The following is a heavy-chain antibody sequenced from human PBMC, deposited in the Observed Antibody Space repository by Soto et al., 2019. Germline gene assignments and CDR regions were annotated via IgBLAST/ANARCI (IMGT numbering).Heavy chain of an antibody. CDR2: IYSGGYT. J-gene: IGHJ4*02. CDR3: ATHPGGGGY. D-gene: IGHD3-10*01. CDR1: GFTVSNNY. Sequence: EVQLVESGGGLIQPGGSLRLSCAVSGFTVSNNYMSWVRQAPGKGLEGVSVIYSGGYTAYGDSVKGRFTISRDNSKNTQYLQMKGPQAAVPGAYYCATHPGGGGYWGQGTLVTVSS. V-gene: IGHV3-53*01.